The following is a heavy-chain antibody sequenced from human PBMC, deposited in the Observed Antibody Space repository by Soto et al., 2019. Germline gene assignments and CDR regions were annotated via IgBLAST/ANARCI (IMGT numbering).Heavy chain of an antibody. CDR3: ARDQGRGRTDA. D-gene: IGHD3-10*01. J-gene: IGHJ5*02. Sequence: QVQLQQWGAGLLKPSETLSLTCAVYGGSISDYYWSWIRQPPGKGLEWIGEINHSGSTNYSPSLKSRVTISVDTSKYQFSLRVTSVTVADTAVDYCARDQGRGRTDACVQGSLVTVSS. CDR2: INHSGST. V-gene: IGHV4-34*01. CDR1: GGSISDYY.